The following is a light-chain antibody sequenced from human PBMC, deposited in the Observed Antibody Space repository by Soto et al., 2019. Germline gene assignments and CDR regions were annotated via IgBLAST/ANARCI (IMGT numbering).Light chain of an antibody. CDR3: QNYNSVPNT. J-gene: IGKJ2*01. V-gene: IGKV1-27*01. Sequence: DIPRTQSASSLSASVGDRVTITCRASQASNNYLAWYQQKPGQVPKLLIYDASTLQSGVQSRIRGSGSGTVFTLNISSLQAEDVATYYCQNYNSVPNTFGQGTRLEIK. CDR1: QASNNY. CDR2: DAS.